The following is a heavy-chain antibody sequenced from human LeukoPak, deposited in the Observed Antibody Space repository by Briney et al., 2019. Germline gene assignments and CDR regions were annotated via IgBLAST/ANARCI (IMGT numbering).Heavy chain of an antibody. D-gene: IGHD3-22*01. V-gene: IGHV3-23*01. Sequence: PGGSLRLSCAASVFILRSSSMSWVPEAPGGGLEWVSSISAIGDITHYAESVEGRFTISRDNSGNTLYVQMNSLSVDDTAVYYCAKVKSSLRVVGAWGQGTLVTVSS. CDR3: AKVKSSLRVVGA. CDR2: ISAIGDIT. CDR1: VFILRSSS. J-gene: IGHJ5*02.